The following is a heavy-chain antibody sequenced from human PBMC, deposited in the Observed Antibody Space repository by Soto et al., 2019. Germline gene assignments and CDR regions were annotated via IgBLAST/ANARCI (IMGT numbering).Heavy chain of an antibody. Sequence: GASVKVSCKASGYTFTSYAMHWVRQAPGQRLEWMGWINAGNGNTKYSQKFQGRVTITRGTSASTAYMELSSLRSEDTAVYYCARRHVTKRDGYWYFDLWGRGTLVTVSS. CDR3: ARRHVTKRDGYWYFDL. V-gene: IGHV1-3*01. J-gene: IGHJ2*01. CDR2: INAGNGNT. CDR1: GYTFTSYA.